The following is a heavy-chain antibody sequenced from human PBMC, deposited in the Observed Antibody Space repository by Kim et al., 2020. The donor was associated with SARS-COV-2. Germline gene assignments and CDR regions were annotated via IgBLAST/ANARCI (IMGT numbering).Heavy chain of an antibody. CDR3: ARDLEYFDWLSTDGMDV. Sequence: ASVKVSCKASGDAFTNYAMSWVRQAPGQGLEWMGWINPNTGNPTYAQGFTGRFVLSLDTSVSTAYLQISSLKAEDTAVYYCARDLEYFDWLSTDGMDVWGEEATVSVSS. V-gene: IGHV7-4-1*02. CDR2: INPNTGNP. J-gene: IGHJ6*04. D-gene: IGHD3-9*01. CDR1: GDAFTNYA.